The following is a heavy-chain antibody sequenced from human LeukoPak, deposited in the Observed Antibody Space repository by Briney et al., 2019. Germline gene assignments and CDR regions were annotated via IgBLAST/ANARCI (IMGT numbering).Heavy chain of an antibody. CDR3: ARGTIAVAGYYFDY. V-gene: IGHV4-30-2*01. J-gene: IGHJ4*02. D-gene: IGHD6-19*01. CDR2: IYHSGST. CDR1: GGSISSGGYS. Sequence: SETLSLTCAVSGGSISSGGYSWSWIRQPPGKGLEWIGYIYHSGSTYYNPSLKSRVTISVDRSKNQFSLKLSSVTAADTAVYYCARGTIAVAGYYFDYWGQGTLVTVSS.